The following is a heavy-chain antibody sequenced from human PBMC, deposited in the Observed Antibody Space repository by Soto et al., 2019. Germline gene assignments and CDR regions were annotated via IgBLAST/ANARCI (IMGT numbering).Heavy chain of an antibody. D-gene: IGHD2-2*01. V-gene: IGHV1-69*02. Sequence: ASVKVSCKASGGTFSSYTISWVRQAPGQGLEWMGRIIPILGIANYAQKFQGRVTITADKSTSTAYMELSSLRSEDTAVYYCARGRLYCSSTSCNPDDWFDPWGQGTLVTVSS. CDR1: GGTFSSYT. CDR2: IIPILGIA. J-gene: IGHJ5*02. CDR3: ARGRLYCSSTSCNPDDWFDP.